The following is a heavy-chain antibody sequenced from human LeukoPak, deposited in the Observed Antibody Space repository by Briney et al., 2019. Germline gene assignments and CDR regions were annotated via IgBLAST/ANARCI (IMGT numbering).Heavy chain of an antibody. V-gene: IGHV4-61*01. CDR1: GGSVSSGSYY. D-gene: IGHD3-10*01. J-gene: IGHJ4*02. CDR3: ARMVDRMVRGVDY. Sequence: SETLSLTCTVSGGSVSSGSYYWSWIRQPPGKGLEWIGYIYYSGSTNYNPSLKSRVTISVDTSKNQFSPKLSSVTAADTAVYYCARMVDRMVRGVDYWGQGTLVTVSS. CDR2: IYYSGST.